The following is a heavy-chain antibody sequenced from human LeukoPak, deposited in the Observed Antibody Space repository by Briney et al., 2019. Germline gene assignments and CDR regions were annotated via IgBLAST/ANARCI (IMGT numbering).Heavy chain of an antibody. V-gene: IGHV4-34*01. Sequence: SETLSLTCAVYGGSFSGYYWSWIRQPPGKGLEWIREINHSGSTNYNPSLKSRVTISVDTSKNQFALKLSSVTAADTAVYYCARARKRYYYDSSGYYYFDYWGQGTLVTVSS. CDR1: GGSFSGYY. CDR2: INHSGST. J-gene: IGHJ4*02. CDR3: ARARKRYYYDSSGYYYFDY. D-gene: IGHD3-22*01.